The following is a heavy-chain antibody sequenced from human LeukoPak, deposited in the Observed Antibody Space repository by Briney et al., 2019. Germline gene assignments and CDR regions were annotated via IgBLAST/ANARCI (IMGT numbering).Heavy chain of an antibody. CDR1: GYTFTDYY. CDR3: ARHIEAAVYYSDY. CDR2: INPNSGGT. D-gene: IGHD6-13*01. J-gene: IGHJ4*02. V-gene: IGHV1-2*02. Sequence: GASVKVSCKASGYTFTDYYLHWVRQAPGQGLEWMGWINPNSGGTIYAQKFQGRVTMTRDTSISTAYMELSRLRSDDSAVYYCARHIEAAVYYSDYWGQGALVTVSS.